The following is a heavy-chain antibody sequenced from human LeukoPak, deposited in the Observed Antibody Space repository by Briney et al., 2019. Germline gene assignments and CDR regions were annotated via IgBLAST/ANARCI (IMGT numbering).Heavy chain of an antibody. CDR2: IHSGSIFI. CDR1: GFTFSGYS. Sequence: PGGSLRLSCAASGFTFSGYSMNWVRQAPGKGLEWVSSIHSGSIFIYYADSVKGRFSISRDNAENLLHLQMNNLRAEDTAVYYCVRAPGIAVDQYYFDYWGQGALVTVSS. V-gene: IGHV3-21*01. D-gene: IGHD6-19*01. J-gene: IGHJ4*02. CDR3: VRAPGIAVDQYYFDY.